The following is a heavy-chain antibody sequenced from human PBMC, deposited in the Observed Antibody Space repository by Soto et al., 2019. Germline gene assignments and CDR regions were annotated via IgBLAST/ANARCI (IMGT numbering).Heavy chain of an antibody. Sequence: GGSLRLSCAASGFTFSSYSMNWVRQAPGKGLEWVSGISWNSGGIDYADSVKGRFTISRDNAKNSLYLQMNSLRAEDTALYYCEKSVTTVAGTSWFDPWGEGTLVTVSS. CDR1: GFTFSSYS. CDR3: EKSVTTVAGTSWFDP. D-gene: IGHD6-19*01. CDR2: ISWNSGGI. V-gene: IGHV3-9*01. J-gene: IGHJ5*02.